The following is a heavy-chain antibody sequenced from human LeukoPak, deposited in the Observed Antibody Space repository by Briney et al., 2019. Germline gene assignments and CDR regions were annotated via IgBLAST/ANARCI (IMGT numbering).Heavy chain of an antibody. D-gene: IGHD3-10*01. J-gene: IGHJ4*02. CDR3: AREDRRFGELPDY. V-gene: IGHV1-69*13. Sequence: ASVKVSCKASGGTFSSYAISWVRQAPGQGLEWMGGIIPIFGTANYAQKFQGRVTITADESTSTAYIELSSLRSEDTAVYYCAREDRRFGELPDYWGQGTLVTVSS. CDR2: IIPIFGTA. CDR1: GGTFSSYA.